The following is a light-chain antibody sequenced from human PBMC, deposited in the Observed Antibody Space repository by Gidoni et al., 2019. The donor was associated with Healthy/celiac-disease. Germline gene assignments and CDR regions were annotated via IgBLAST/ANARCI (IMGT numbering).Light chain of an antibody. Sequence: EMVLTQSPATLSLSPGERATSSCRASQGVSSYLAWYQQNPGQAPRLLIYHASNRATGIPARFSGSGSGTDFTLTISSLEPEDFAVYYCQQRSNWPWTFGQGTKVEIK. CDR3: QQRSNWPWT. J-gene: IGKJ1*01. V-gene: IGKV3-11*01. CDR1: QGVSSY. CDR2: HAS.